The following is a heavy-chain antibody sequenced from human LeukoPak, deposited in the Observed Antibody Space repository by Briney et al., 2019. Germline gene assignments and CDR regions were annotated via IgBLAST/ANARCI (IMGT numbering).Heavy chain of an antibody. V-gene: IGHV3-30*04. J-gene: IGHJ6*02. Sequence: GGSLRLSCAASGFTFSSYAMHWVRQAPGKGLEWVAVISYDGSNKYYADSVKGRFTISRDNSKNTLYLQMNSLRAEDTAVYYCARESLEWLVVGHYYYGMDVWGQGTTVTVSS. CDR2: ISYDGSNK. CDR3: ARESLEWLVVGHYYYGMDV. D-gene: IGHD3-3*01. CDR1: GFTFSSYA.